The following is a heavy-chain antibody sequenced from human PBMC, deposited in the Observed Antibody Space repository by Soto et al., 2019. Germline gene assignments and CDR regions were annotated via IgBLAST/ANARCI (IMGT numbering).Heavy chain of an antibody. CDR1: GYRFNSYW. J-gene: IGHJ6*02. Sequence: PGQSLKISCKGSGYRFNSYWISWVRQMPGKGLEWMARIDPSDSYTNFSPSFQGDVTISADKSISTAYLQWSSLKASDTAMYYCARHWDIVVVPAVIWYGMDVWGQGTRVTVSS. CDR2: IDPSDSYT. V-gene: IGHV5-10-1*01. D-gene: IGHD2-2*02. CDR3: ARHWDIVVVPAVIWYGMDV.